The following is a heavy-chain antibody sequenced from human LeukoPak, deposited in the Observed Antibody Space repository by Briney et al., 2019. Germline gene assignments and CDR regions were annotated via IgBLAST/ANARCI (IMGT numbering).Heavy chain of an antibody. Sequence: QPGGSLRLSCAASGFTFTTYAMSWVRQAPGKGLEWVSTISGSGGSTYYADSVKGRFAISRDNAQNSLYLEMNSLRADDTAVYYCARDGSPKASINWFDTWGQGTPVIVSS. J-gene: IGHJ5*02. CDR2: ISGSGGST. CDR3: ARDGSPKASINWFDT. V-gene: IGHV3-23*01. D-gene: IGHD3-10*01. CDR1: GFTFTTYA.